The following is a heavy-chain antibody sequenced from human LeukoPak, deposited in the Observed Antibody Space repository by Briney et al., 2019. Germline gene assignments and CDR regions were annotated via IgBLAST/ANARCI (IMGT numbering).Heavy chain of an antibody. V-gene: IGHV1-24*01. J-gene: IGHJ3*02. CDR1: GYTLTELS. CDR2: FDPEDGET. CDR3: AKPGGYYDSSGYFFSGAFDI. Sequence: ATVKVSCKVSGYTLTELSMHWVRQAPGKGLEWMGGFDPEDGETIYAQKFQGRVTMTEDTSTDTAYMELSSLRSEDTAVYHRAKPGGYYDSSGYFFSGAFDIWGQGTMVTVSS. D-gene: IGHD3-22*01.